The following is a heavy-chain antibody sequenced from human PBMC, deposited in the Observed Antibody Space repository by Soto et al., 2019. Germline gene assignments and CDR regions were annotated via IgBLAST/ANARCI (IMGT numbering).Heavy chain of an antibody. CDR2: ISAYNGNT. V-gene: IGHV1-18*01. Sequence: QVPLVQSGAEVKKPGASVKVSCKASGYTFTSYGISWVRQAPGQGLEWMGWISAYNGNTNYAQKLQGRVTMTTDTSTSTAYMELRSLRSDDTAVYYCAREDIVVVPAAMSSWYFDLWGRGTLVTVSS. J-gene: IGHJ2*01. CDR1: GYTFTSYG. CDR3: AREDIVVVPAAMSSWYFDL. D-gene: IGHD2-2*01.